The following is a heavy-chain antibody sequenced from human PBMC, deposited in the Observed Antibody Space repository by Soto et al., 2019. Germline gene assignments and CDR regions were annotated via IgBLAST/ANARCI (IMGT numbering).Heavy chain of an antibody. V-gene: IGHV3-30*04. J-gene: IGHJ5*02. Sequence: GGSLRLSCAASIINFSSYSMHWVRQAPGRGLEWVAVISYDGSHRHYADSVKGRFTISRDNSKNTLYLQMNSLKAEDAALYYCANALTYRSSWLDPWGQGTLVTVSS. CDR1: IINFSSYS. CDR3: ANALTYRSSWLDP. D-gene: IGHD6-13*01. CDR2: ISYDGSHR.